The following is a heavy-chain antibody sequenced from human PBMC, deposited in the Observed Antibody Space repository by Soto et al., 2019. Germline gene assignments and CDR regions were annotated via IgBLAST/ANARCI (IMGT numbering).Heavy chain of an antibody. CDR3: ARFRDEKVRRRYGDGGFQH. CDR1: GGSFSGYS. V-gene: IGHV4-34*01. CDR2: INHSGST. D-gene: IGHD4-17*01. Sequence: QVQLQQWGAGLLKPSETLSLTCAVYGGSFSGYSWSWIRQPPGKGLQWIGEINHSGSTNYNPSLKSRVTISVDTAKNQFSLKLSSVTAADTAVYYCARFRDEKVRRRYGDGGFQHWGQGTLVTVSS. J-gene: IGHJ1*01.